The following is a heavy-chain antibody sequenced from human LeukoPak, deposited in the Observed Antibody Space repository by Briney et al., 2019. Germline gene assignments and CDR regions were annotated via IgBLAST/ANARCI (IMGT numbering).Heavy chain of an antibody. J-gene: IGHJ4*02. CDR3: ATRDSSGYYYFDY. D-gene: IGHD3-22*01. Sequence: GASVKVSCKASGYTFTSYDINWVRQATGQGLEWMGWMNPNSGNTGYAQKFQGRVTMTRNTSISTAYMELSSLRSEDTAVYYCATRDSSGYYYFDYWGQGTLVTVSS. V-gene: IGHV1-8*01. CDR2: MNPNSGNT. CDR1: GYTFTSYD.